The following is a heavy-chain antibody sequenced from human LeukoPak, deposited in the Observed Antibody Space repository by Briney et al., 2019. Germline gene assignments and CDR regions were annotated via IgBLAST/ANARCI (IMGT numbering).Heavy chain of an antibody. CDR3: ARDYSRWHGDFDV. D-gene: IGHD6-13*01. Sequence: GVSLRLSCAGSGFSISNHGMHWVRQAPVKGLEWFSYNRSDSSTKYYADSVEGRFTISRDNAQNSLYLQMNSLRDEDSGVYFCARDYSRWHGDFDVWGQGTMVTVSS. J-gene: IGHJ3*01. CDR2: NRSDSSTK. V-gene: IGHV3-48*02. CDR1: GFSISNHG.